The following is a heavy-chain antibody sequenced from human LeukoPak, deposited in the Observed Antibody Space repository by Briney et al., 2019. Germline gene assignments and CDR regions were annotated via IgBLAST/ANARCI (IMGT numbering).Heavy chain of an antibody. D-gene: IGHD4-17*01. Sequence: GGSLRLSCAASGFTFSSYAMTWVRQAPGKGLEWVSAISGSGDSTYYADSVKGRFTISRDNSKNTLYLQMNSLRAEDTAVYYCAKVTTVTTSDYYYYMDVWGKGTTATVSS. CDR3: AKVTTVTTSDYYYYMDV. V-gene: IGHV3-23*01. CDR2: ISGSGDST. J-gene: IGHJ6*03. CDR1: GFTFSSYA.